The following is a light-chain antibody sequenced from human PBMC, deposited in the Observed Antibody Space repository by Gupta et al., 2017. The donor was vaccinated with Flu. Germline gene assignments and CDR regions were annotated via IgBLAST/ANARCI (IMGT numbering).Light chain of an antibody. CDR2: GAS. V-gene: IGKV3-15*01. J-gene: IGKJ1*01. Sequence: EIVTTQSPATLSLSPGERATLSCRASQNVNNNLAWYQKKAGQSPRILIYGASTRAIGVPGRFSGSGCVTEFTLTIGSLQYEDSAVYYCQQDDTWPTFGQGTKVEIK. CDR3: QQDDTWPT. CDR1: QNVNNN.